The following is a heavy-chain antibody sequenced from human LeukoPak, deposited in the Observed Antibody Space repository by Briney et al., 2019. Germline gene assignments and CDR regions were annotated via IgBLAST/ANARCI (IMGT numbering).Heavy chain of an antibody. CDR3: ARYGTTGRPYYYYGMDV. CDR2: LYYSGST. V-gene: IGHV4-59*01. J-gene: IGHJ6*02. Sequence: SETLSLTCTVSGGSISSYYWRWIRPPPGKGLEWIGYLYYSGSTNYNPSLKSRVTISVDTSKNQVSLKLSSVTAADTAVYYCARYGTTGRPYYYYGMDVWGQGTTVTVSS. D-gene: IGHD1-1*01. CDR1: GGSISSYY.